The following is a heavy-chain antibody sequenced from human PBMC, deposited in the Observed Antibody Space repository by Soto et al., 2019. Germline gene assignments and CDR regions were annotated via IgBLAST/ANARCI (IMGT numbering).Heavy chain of an antibody. CDR2: IYHTEST. CDR1: GDSISSSFW. V-gene: IGHV4-4*02. D-gene: IGHD4-17*01. CDR3: ARYDFGTFDY. J-gene: IGHJ4*02. Sequence: LSLTCAVSGDSISSSFWWSWVRQPPGKGLEWIGEIYHTESTVYNPSLKSRVTISVDKSKNQFSLNLDSVTAADTAVYYCARYDFGTFDYWGRGILVTVSS.